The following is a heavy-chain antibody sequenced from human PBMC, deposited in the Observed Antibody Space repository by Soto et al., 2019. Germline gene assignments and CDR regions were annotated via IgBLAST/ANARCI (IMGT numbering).Heavy chain of an antibody. CDR3: AKDQASGQGSFDS. V-gene: IGHV3-30*18. CDR1: GYTFNIYG. J-gene: IGHJ4*02. Sequence: GGSLRLSCAASGYTFNIYGMHWVLQAPDKGLEWVALISYDGSNQYYADSVKGGFTISRDNSKNTLFLQMNSLRADDTAVYYCAKDQASGQGSFDSWGQGTLVTVSS. CDR2: ISYDGSNQ.